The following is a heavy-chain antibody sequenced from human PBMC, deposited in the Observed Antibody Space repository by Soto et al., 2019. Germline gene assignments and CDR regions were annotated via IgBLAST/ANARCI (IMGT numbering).Heavy chain of an antibody. Sequence: GASVKVSCKASGGTFSSYAISWVRQAPGQGLEWMGGIIPIFGTANYAQKFQGRVTITADESTSTAYMELSSLRSEDTAVYYCARRHCGGDCYDAFDIWGQGTMVTVSS. CDR3: ARRHCGGDCYDAFDI. D-gene: IGHD2-21*02. V-gene: IGHV1-69*13. CDR1: GGTFSSYA. J-gene: IGHJ3*02. CDR2: IIPIFGTA.